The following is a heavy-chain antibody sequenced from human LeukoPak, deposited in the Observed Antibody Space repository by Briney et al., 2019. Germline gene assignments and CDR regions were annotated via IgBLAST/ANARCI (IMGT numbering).Heavy chain of an antibody. J-gene: IGHJ4*02. CDR1: GFTFSSYG. CDR2: ISGSGGST. D-gene: IGHD1-26*01. Sequence: GGTLRLSCAASGFTFSSYGMSWGRQAPGKGLEGGSAISGSGGSTYYADSVKGRFTISRDNSKNTLYLQMNSLRAEDTAVYYCAKDARVTLIVGARPFDYWGQGTLVTVSS. V-gene: IGHV3-23*01. CDR3: AKDARVTLIVGARPFDY.